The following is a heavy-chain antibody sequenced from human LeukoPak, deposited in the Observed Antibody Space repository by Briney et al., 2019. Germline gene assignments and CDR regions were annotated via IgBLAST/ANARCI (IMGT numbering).Heavy chain of an antibody. V-gene: IGHV3-66*01. CDR3: ARVFYSGYDYPSDY. J-gene: IGHJ4*02. Sequence: GGSLRLSCAASGFTVSSNYMSWVRQAPGKGLEWVSVIYSGGSTYYADSVKGRFTISRDNSKNTLYLQMNSLRAEDTAVYYCARVFYSGYDYPSDYWGQGTLVTVSS. D-gene: IGHD5-12*01. CDR2: IYSGGST. CDR1: GFTVSSNY.